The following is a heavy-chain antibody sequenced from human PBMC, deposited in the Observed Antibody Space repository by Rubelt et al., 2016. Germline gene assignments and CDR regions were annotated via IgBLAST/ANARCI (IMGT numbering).Heavy chain of an antibody. D-gene: IGHD6-13*01. Sequence: QVQLVQSGAAVKKPGASVKVSCKASGYTFTSYAMHWVRQAPGPRLEWMGWINAGHGNTKYSQKFQGRVTITRDTSASTAYMELSSLRSEDTAVYYCARGLGLGYSSSWFNWFDPWGQGTLVTVSS. V-gene: IGHV1-3*01. CDR1: GYTFTSYA. J-gene: IGHJ5*02. CDR2: INAGHGNT. CDR3: ARGLGLGYSSSWFNWFDP.